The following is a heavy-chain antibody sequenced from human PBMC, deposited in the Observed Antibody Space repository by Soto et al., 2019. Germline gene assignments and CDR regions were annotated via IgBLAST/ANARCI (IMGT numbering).Heavy chain of an antibody. CDR3: ARGGESVVGATVY. Sequence: QVQLVQSGAEVKKPGASVKVSCKASGYTFTDYGVNWVRQATGQGLEWMGWMNPNSGDTVYAQKFQGRVSMTRTTSISTAYMELNSLKSEDTAVYCCARGGESVVGATVYWGQGTLVTVSS. CDR2: MNPNSGDT. CDR1: GYTFTDYG. V-gene: IGHV1-8*01. J-gene: IGHJ4*02. D-gene: IGHD1-26*01.